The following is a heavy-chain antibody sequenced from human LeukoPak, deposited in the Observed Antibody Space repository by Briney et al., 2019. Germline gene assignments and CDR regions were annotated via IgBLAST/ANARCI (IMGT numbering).Heavy chain of an antibody. CDR1: GGSISSYY. D-gene: IGHD6-13*01. Sequence: SETLSLTCAVSGGSISSYYWSWIRQPPGKGLEWIGYIYYSGSTNYNPSLKSRVTISVDTSKNQFSLKLSSVTAADTAVYYCASAAAAGILDVWGKGTTVTVSS. CDR2: IYYSGST. V-gene: IGHV4-59*01. CDR3: ASAAAAGILDV. J-gene: IGHJ6*04.